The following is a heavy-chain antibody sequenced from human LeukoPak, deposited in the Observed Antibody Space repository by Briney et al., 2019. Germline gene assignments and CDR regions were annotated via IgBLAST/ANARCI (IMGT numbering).Heavy chain of an antibody. V-gene: IGHV3-30*02. D-gene: IGHD3-10*01. J-gene: IGHJ6*04. Sequence: GGSLRLSCAASGFSFSSYGMHWVRQAPGKGLEWVAFIRYDGSNKYYADSVKGRFTISRDNSKNTLYLQMNSLRAEDTAVYYCAKDGITMVRGAPRGLDVWGKGTTVTISS. CDR3: AKDGITMVRGAPRGLDV. CDR2: IRYDGSNK. CDR1: GFSFSSYG.